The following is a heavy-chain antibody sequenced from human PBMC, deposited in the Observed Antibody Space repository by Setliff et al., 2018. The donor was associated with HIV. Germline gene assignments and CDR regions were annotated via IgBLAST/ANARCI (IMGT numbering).Heavy chain of an antibody. D-gene: IGHD3-10*01. CDR2: IYYSGST. CDR1: GGSISSGGYY. V-gene: IGHV4-31*03. J-gene: IGHJ5*02. CDR3: ARGDYYGSGGWFDP. Sequence: SETLSLTCTVSGGSISSGGYYWSWIRQHPGKGLEWIGYIYYSGSTYYNPSLKSRVTISVDTSKNQFSLKLSSVTAADTAVYYCARGDYYGSGGWFDPWGQGTLVTVSS.